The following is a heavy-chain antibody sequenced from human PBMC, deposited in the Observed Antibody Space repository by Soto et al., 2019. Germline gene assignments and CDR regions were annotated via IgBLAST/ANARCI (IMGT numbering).Heavy chain of an antibody. CDR3: ARGPGGIAAAGNYYYYGMDV. D-gene: IGHD6-13*01. Sequence: QVQLQQWGAGLLKPSETLSLTCAVYGGSFSGYYWSWIRQPPGKGLEWIGEINHSGSTNYNPSLKSRVTISVDTSKNQFSLKLSSVTAADTAVYYCARGPGGIAAAGNYYYYGMDVWGQGTTVTVSS. CDR2: INHSGST. CDR1: GGSFSGYY. J-gene: IGHJ6*02. V-gene: IGHV4-34*01.